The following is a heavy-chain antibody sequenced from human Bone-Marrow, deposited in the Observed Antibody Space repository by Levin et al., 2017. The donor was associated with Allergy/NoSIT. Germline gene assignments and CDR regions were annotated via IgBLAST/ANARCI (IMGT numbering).Heavy chain of an antibody. Sequence: ASVKVSCKASGYTFTSYYMHWVRQAPGQGLEWMGIINPSGGSTSYAQKFQGRVTMTRDTSTSTVYMELSSLRSEDTAVYYCARDLALNYYDSSGYYDYWGQGTLVTVSS. V-gene: IGHV1-46*01. CDR2: INPSGGST. CDR3: ARDLALNYYDSSGYYDY. CDR1: GYTFTSYY. D-gene: IGHD3-22*01. J-gene: IGHJ4*02.